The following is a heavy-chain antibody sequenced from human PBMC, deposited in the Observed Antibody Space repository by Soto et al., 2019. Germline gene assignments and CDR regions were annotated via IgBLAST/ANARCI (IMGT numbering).Heavy chain of an antibody. V-gene: IGHV6-1*01. D-gene: IGHD6-13*01. CDR1: GDSLSSNTAA. J-gene: IGHJ4*02. CDR3: ARGSYTSTWY. Sequence: SQTLSLTCAISGDSLSSNTAAWSRIRQSPSRGLEWLGGTYYRSKWYYDYAASVTSRMTINPDTSKNQFSLQLNSVTPEDTAVYYCARGSYTSTWYWGQGTLVTVSS. CDR2: TYYRSKWYY.